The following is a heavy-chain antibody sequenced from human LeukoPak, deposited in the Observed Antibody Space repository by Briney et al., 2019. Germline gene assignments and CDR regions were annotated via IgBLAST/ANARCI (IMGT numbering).Heavy chain of an antibody. CDR1: GLTFSSYT. D-gene: IGHD6-19*01. CDR3: ARNTVAGKGTFDY. Sequence: GGSLRLSCAPSGLTFSSYTMSWVRQAPGKGLEWVSSISSSSSYIYYADSVKGRFTISRDNAKNSLYLQMNSLRAEDTAVYYCARNTVAGKGTFDYWGQGTLVTVSS. CDR2: ISSSSSYI. J-gene: IGHJ4*02. V-gene: IGHV3-21*01.